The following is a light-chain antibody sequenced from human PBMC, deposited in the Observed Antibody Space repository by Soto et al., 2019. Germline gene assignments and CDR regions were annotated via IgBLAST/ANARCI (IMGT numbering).Light chain of an antibody. CDR2: DGS. V-gene: IGKV3-11*01. CDR1: QSVSSY. CDR3: QQRRNWPIT. Sequence: ERVLIGAQATLSLSPGERATLSCGASQSVSSYLAWYQQKPGQPHRLLTYDGSNRATGIPDRFSVSGSGTDFTLTISCLQHEDFAVYDRQQRRNWPITSGQATRVEI. J-gene: IGKJ5*01.